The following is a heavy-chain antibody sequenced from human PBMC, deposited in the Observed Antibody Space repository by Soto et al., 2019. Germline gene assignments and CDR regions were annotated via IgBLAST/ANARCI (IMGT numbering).Heavy chain of an antibody. Sequence: EVQLLESGGGLVQPGGSLRLSCAASGFTFSSYAMSWVRQAPGKGLEWVSAISGSGGSTYYADSVKGRFTISRDNSKNTLYLQMNSLRAEDTAVYYCAKDLGDIVVVPAAGVDYWGQGTLVTVSS. CDR3: AKDLGDIVVVPAAGVDY. CDR1: GFTFSSYA. D-gene: IGHD2-2*01. J-gene: IGHJ4*02. CDR2: ISGSGGST. V-gene: IGHV3-23*01.